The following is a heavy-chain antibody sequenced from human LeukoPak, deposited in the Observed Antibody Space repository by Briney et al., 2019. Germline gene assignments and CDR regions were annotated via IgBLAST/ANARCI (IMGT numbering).Heavy chain of an antibody. V-gene: IGHV4-38-2*02. Sequence: PSETLSLTCAVSGYSISSGYYWGWIRPPPGKGLEWIGSIYHSGSTNYNPSLKSRVTISVDTSKNQFSLKLSSVTAADTAVYYCAREVRGVTLVYFDYWGQGTLVTVSS. J-gene: IGHJ4*02. CDR1: GYSISSGYY. CDR2: IYHSGST. CDR3: AREVRGVTLVYFDY. D-gene: IGHD3-10*01.